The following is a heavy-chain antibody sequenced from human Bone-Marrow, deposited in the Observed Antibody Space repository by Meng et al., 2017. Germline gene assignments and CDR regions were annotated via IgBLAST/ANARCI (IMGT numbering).Heavy chain of an antibody. CDR1: GFTFSSYA. V-gene: IGHV3-30*04. CDR2: ISYDGSNK. J-gene: IGHJ6*02. Sequence: GESLKISCAASGFTFSSYAMHWVRQAPGKGLEWVAVISYDGSNKYYADSVKGRFTISRDNSKNTLYLQMNSPRAEDTAVYYCARDEIQLWFTYYYYGMDVWGQGTTVTVSS. D-gene: IGHD5-18*01. CDR3: ARDEIQLWFTYYYYGMDV.